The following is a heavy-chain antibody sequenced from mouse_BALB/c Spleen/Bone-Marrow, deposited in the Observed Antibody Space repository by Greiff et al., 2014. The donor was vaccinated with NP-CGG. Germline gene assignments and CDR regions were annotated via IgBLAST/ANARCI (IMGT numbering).Heavy chain of an antibody. Sequence: VQLQQSGAELVKPGASVKLSCTASGFNIKDTYMHWVKQRPEQGLEWIGRIDPANGNTKYDPKFQGKATITADTSSNTAYLQLSSLASEDTAFYYCVSYYYGNYFDAWGQGTTLTVSS. CDR2: IDPANGNT. CDR1: GFNIKDTY. J-gene: IGHJ2*01. V-gene: IGHV14-3*02. CDR3: VSYYYGNYFDA. D-gene: IGHD1-1*01.